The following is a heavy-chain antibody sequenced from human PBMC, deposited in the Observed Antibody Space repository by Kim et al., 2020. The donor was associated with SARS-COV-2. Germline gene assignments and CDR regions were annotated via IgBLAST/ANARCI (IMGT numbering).Heavy chain of an antibody. CDR3: ARHLNYYGSGWFDP. Sequence: SETLSLTCTVSGGSISSSSYYWGWIRQPPGKGLEWIGSIYYSGSTYYNPSLKSRVTISVDTSKNQFSLKLSSVTAADTAVYYCARHLNYYGSGWFDPWGQGTLVTVSS. CDR2: IYYSGST. V-gene: IGHV4-39*01. CDR1: GGSISSSSYY. J-gene: IGHJ5*02. D-gene: IGHD3-10*01.